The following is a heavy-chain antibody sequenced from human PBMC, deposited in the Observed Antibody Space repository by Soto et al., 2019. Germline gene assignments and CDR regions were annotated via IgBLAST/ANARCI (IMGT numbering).Heavy chain of an antibody. V-gene: IGHV3-30-3*01. D-gene: IGHD2-15*01. CDR2: ISYDGSNK. Sequence: QVQLVESGGGVVQPGRSLRLSCAASGFIFSSYAMHWVRQAPGKGLEWVAVISYDGSNKYYADSVKGRFTISRDNSKNTLHLQMISLRAEDTAVYYCARTGLLHGMDVWGQGATVTVSS. CDR1: GFIFSSYA. J-gene: IGHJ6*02. CDR3: ARTGLLHGMDV.